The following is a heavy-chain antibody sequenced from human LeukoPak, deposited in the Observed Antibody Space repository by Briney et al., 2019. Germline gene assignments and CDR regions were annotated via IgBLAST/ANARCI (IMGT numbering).Heavy chain of an antibody. J-gene: IGHJ4*02. CDR3: AKGLYHYYGSGSYTLDY. Sequence: GGNLRLSCAASGFTFSTFAMSWVRQAPGKGLEWGSAISSSGTGADYANSVKGRLTISRDNSNNTLYLQVNSLRAEDTAVYYCAKGLYHYYGSGSYTLDYWGQGTQVTVSS. V-gene: IGHV3-23*01. D-gene: IGHD3-10*01. CDR2: ISSSGTGA. CDR1: GFTFSTFA.